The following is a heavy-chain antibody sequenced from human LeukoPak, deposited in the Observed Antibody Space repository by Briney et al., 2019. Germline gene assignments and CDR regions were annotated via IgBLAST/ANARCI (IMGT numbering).Heavy chain of an antibody. J-gene: IGHJ6*02. Sequence: GGSLRLSRAASGFTFSSYAMSWVRQAPGKGLEWVSAISGSGGSTYYADSVKGRSTISRDNSKNTLYLQMNSLRAEDTAVYYCAKSGHTVTTAYYYYGMDVWGQGTTVTVSS. CDR1: GFTFSSYA. D-gene: IGHD4-17*01. V-gene: IGHV3-23*01. CDR2: ISGSGGST. CDR3: AKSGHTVTTAYYYYGMDV.